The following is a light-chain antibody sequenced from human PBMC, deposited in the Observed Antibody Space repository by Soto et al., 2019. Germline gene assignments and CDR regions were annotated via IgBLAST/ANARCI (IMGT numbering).Light chain of an antibody. Sequence: DIVLTQSPGTLSLSPGERATLSCRASQSISSSYLAWYQQKPGQAPRLLIHGVSTRATGIPDRFSGSGSGTDFTLTISRLGPEDFAVYYCQQYVTSPYIFGQGTKLEIK. CDR3: QQYVTSPYI. V-gene: IGKV3-20*01. CDR2: GVS. J-gene: IGKJ2*01. CDR1: QSISSSY.